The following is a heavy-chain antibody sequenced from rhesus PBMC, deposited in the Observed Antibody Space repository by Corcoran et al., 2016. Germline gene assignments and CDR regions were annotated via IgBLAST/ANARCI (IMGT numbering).Heavy chain of an antibody. J-gene: IGHJ2*01. D-gene: IGHD3-3*01. CDR3: ARGLGYNIWTGYPSGYFDL. CDR1: GGSISSNY. CDR2: ISGSGGST. Sequence: QVQLQESGPGLVKPSETLSLTCAVSGGSISSNYWRWIRQPPGTGLEWIGRISGSGGSTEYNPSLKSRVTISTDTSKNQFSLKLSSGTAADTAVYYCARGLGYNIWTGYPSGYFDLWGPGTPITISS. V-gene: IGHV4-173*01.